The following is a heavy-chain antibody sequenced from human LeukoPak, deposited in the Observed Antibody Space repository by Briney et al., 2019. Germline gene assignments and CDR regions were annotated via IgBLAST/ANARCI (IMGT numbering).Heavy chain of an antibody. Sequence: SETLSLTCAVYGGSFSSYYWSWIRQPPGKGLEWLASIYHSGTIYYNPSLKSRVTISVDTSKNQFSLKLTSVTAADTAVYYCARGLGRQQLVSPFDYWGQGTLVTVSS. V-gene: IGHV4-34*01. CDR3: ARGLGRQQLVSPFDY. J-gene: IGHJ4*02. CDR1: GGSFSSYY. D-gene: IGHD6-13*01. CDR2: IYHSGTI.